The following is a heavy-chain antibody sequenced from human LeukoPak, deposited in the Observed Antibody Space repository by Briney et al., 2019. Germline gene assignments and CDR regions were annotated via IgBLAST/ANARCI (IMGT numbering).Heavy chain of an antibody. CDR2: NNPNSGGT. CDR1: GYTFTGYY. CDR3: AREARITMVRGVESRAFDI. Sequence: ASVKVSCKASGYTFTGYYMHWVRRAPGQGLEWMGWNNPNSGGTNYAQKFQGRVTMTRDTSISTAYMELSRLRSDDTAVYYCAREARITMVRGVESRAFDIWGQGTMVTVSS. D-gene: IGHD3-10*01. V-gene: IGHV1-2*02. J-gene: IGHJ3*02.